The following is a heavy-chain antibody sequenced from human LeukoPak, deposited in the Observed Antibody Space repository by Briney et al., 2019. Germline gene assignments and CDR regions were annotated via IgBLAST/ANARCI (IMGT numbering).Heavy chain of an antibody. CDR2: ISSSSSYI. D-gene: IGHD6-13*01. J-gene: IGHJ5*02. CDR3: ARDAGGAAGFDP. CDR1: GFTLSRHG. V-gene: IGHV3-21*01. Sequence: GGSLRLSCAASGFTLSRHGMNWVRQAPGKGLEWVSSISSSSSYIYYADSVKGRFTISRDNAKNSLYLQMNSLRAEDTAVYYCARDAGGAAGFDPWGQGTLVTVSS.